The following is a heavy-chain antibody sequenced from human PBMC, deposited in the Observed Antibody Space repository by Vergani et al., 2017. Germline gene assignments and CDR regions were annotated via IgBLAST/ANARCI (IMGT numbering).Heavy chain of an antibody. D-gene: IGHD5-18*01. CDR2: IIPILGIA. CDR3: ARNVDTALWFDP. J-gene: IGHJ5*02. CDR1: GGTFSSYA. V-gene: IGHV1-69*04. Sequence: QVQLLQSGAEVKKPGSSVKVSCKASGGTFSSYAISWVRQAPGQGLEWMGRIIPILGIANYAQKFQGRVTITADKSTSTAYMELSSLRSEDTAVYYCARNVDTALWFDPWGQGTLVTVSS.